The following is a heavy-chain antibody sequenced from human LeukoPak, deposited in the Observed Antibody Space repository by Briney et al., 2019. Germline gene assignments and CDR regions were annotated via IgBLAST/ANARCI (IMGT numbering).Heavy chain of an antibody. CDR1: GFTFSSYG. Sequence: GGSLRLSCAASGFTFSSYGMHWVRQAPGKGLEWVAFIRYDGSNKYYADSVKGRFTISRDNSKNTLYLQMNSLRAEDTAVYYCAKDNLAITGVFSYWGQGTLVTASS. CDR2: IRYDGSNK. J-gene: IGHJ4*02. D-gene: IGHD1-20*01. V-gene: IGHV3-30*02. CDR3: AKDNLAITGVFSY.